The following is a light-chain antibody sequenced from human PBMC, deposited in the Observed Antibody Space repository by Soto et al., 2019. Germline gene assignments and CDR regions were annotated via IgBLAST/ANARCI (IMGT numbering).Light chain of an antibody. J-gene: IGLJ1*01. V-gene: IGLV2-14*01. CDR3: SSYTSSSTL. CDR1: SSDVGSYNY. Sequence: QSALTQPASVSGSPGQSITISCTGTSSDVGSYNYVSWYQLHPGKAPKLMIYEVSNRPSGVSNRFSGSKSGNTASLTISGLQAGDEADYYCSSYTSSSTLFGTGTKVTVL. CDR2: EVS.